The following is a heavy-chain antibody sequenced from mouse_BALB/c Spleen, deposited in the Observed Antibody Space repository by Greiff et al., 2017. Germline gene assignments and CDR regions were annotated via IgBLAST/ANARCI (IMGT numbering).Heavy chain of an antibody. Sequence: QVQLKESGPGLVAPSQTLSITCTVSGFSFTGYGVNWVRQPPGKGLEWLGMIWGDGSTDYNSALKSRLSISKDNSKSQVFLKMNSLQTDDTARYYCARDDGYSYYAMDYWGQGTSVTVSS. CDR1: GFSFTGYG. CDR3: ARDDGYSYYAMDY. V-gene: IGHV2-6-7*01. CDR2: IWGDGST. J-gene: IGHJ4*01. D-gene: IGHD2-3*01.